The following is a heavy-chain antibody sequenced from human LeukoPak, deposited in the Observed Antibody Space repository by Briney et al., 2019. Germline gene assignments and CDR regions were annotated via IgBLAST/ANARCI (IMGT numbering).Heavy chain of an antibody. D-gene: IGHD6-19*01. CDR2: TRYDGSNK. Sequence: GGSLRLSCAASGFSFSNYGMYWVRQAPGKGLEWVAFTRYDGSNKYYADSVKGRFTISRDNSKNTLYLKMNSLRAEDTAVYYCAREMPYRIGYFPLFDDWGQGTLVTVSS. V-gene: IGHV3-30*02. CDR1: GFSFSNYG. CDR3: AREMPYRIGYFPLFDD. J-gene: IGHJ4*02.